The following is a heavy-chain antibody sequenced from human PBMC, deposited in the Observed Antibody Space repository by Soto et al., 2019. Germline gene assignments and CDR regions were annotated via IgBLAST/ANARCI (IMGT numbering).Heavy chain of an antibody. CDR1: GLPVAGSY. D-gene: IGHD3-10*01. CDR2: IYNDGTT. J-gene: IGHJ6*02. V-gene: IGHV3-53*01. CDR3: VRPLPSGQTHARDV. Sequence: SLRLSCVASGLPVAGSYMAWVRQAPGKGLERASVIYNDGTTYYSQSVEGRFTISRDTSKNTLYLQMDRLRDEDTAVYYCVRPLPSGQTHARDVWGQGTTVTVSS.